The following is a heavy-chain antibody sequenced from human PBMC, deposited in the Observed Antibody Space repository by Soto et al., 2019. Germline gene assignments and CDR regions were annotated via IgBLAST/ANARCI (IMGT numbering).Heavy chain of an antibody. D-gene: IGHD3-9*01. CDR3: ARHVVSTGYYSLPFFDY. CDR1: GGSISSYY. Sequence: SETLSLTCTVSGGSISSYYWGWIRQPPGKGLEWIGSIYYSGSTYYNPSLKSRVTISVDTSKNQFSLKLSSVTAADTAVYYCARHVVSTGYYSLPFFDYWGQGTLVTVSS. CDR2: IYYSGST. J-gene: IGHJ4*02. V-gene: IGHV4-39*01.